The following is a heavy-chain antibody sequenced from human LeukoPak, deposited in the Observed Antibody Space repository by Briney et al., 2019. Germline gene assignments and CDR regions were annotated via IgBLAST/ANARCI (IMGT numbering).Heavy chain of an antibody. V-gene: IGHV4-59*01. CDR2: IYYSGST. CDR3: ARGGMVRGVIITGYFDY. D-gene: IGHD3-10*01. CDR1: GGSISSYY. J-gene: IGHJ4*02. Sequence: PSETLSLTCTVSGGSISSYYWSWIRQPPGKGLEWIGYIYYSGSTNYHPSLKSRVTISVDTSKNQFSLKLSSVTAADTAVYYCARGGMVRGVIITGYFDYWGQGTLVTVSS.